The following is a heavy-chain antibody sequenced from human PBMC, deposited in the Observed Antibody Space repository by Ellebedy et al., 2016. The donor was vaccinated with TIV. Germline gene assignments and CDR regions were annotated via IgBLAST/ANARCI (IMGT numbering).Heavy chain of an antibody. J-gene: IGHJ4*02. CDR1: GFTFSSHW. CDR2: IKQDGSEK. Sequence: LSLTXXASGFTFSSHWMSWVRQAPGKGLEWVANIKQDGSEKYYVDSVKGRFTISRDNAKNSLSLQMNSLRGEDTAVYYCARDSSFTTTSYGDYWGQGTLVTVSS. D-gene: IGHD2-2*01. CDR3: ARDSSFTTTSYGDY. V-gene: IGHV3-7*01.